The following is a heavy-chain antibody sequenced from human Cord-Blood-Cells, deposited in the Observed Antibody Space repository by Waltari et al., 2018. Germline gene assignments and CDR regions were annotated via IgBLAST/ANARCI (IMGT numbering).Heavy chain of an antibody. CDR1: GFSLSNARMG. CDR3: ARLPGIAAAGMDY. D-gene: IGHD6-13*01. V-gene: IGHV2-26*01. Sequence: QVTLKESGPVLVKPTETLTLTCTVSGFSLSNARMGVSWIRQPPGKALEWLAHIFSNAEKSYSTSLKSRLTISKDTSKSQVVLTMTNMDPVDTATYYCARLPGIAAAGMDYWGQGTLVTVSS. J-gene: IGHJ4*02. CDR2: IFSNAEK.